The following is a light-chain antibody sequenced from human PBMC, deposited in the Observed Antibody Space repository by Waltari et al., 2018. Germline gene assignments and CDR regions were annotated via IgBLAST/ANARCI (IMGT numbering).Light chain of an antibody. CDR3: SSYRGSFTLV. CDR1: SSDVGADDN. Sequence: QSALTQPASVSGSPGQSITIPCPGTSSDVGADDNVYWYQQHPGKAPKLMIYDVTKRPSGVSNRFSGSKSGNTASLTISGLQAEDEADYYCSSYRGSFTLVFGGGTKVTVL. CDR2: DVT. J-gene: IGLJ3*02. V-gene: IGLV2-14*03.